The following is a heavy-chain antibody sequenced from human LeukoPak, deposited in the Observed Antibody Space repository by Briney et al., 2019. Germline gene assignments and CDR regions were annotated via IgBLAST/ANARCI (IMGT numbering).Heavy chain of an antibody. CDR3: ARGGDYDILTGYFGFRAFDI. J-gene: IGHJ3*02. V-gene: IGHV3-30-3*01. D-gene: IGHD3-9*01. CDR2: ISYDGSNK. CDR1: GFTFSSYA. Sequence: GGCLRLSCAASGFTFSSYALHWVRQAPGKGLEWVAVISYDGSNKYYADSVKGRFTISRDNSKNTLYLQMNSLRAEDTAVYYCARGGDYDILTGYFGFRAFDIWGQGTMVTVSS.